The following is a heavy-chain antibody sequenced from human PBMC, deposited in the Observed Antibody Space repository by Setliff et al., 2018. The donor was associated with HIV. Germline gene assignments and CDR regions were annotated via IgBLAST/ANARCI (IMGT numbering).Heavy chain of an antibody. CDR3: AHTSTGLYYYFDY. V-gene: IGHV2-5*02. CDR2: IYWDDDK. Sequence: SGPTLVNPTQTLTLTCTFSGFSLTTSGVGVGWIRQPPGKALEWLAFIYWDDDKRYRPSLKNRVTITKDTSKNQVVLTMTNMDPVDTSTYFCAHTSTGLYYYFDYWVPETLLVTVSS. D-gene: IGHD1-1*01. CDR1: GFSLTTSGVG. J-gene: IGHJ4*03.